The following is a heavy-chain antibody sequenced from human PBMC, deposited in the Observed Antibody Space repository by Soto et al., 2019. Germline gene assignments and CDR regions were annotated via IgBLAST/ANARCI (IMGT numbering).Heavy chain of an antibody. CDR2: INPKSGDT. CDR1: GYTFTGYY. Sequence: GASVKVSCKASGYTFTGYYMHWVRQAPGQGLEWMGWINPKSGDTKHAQRFQGRVTMTTDTSTSTAYMELRSLRSDDTAVYYCARVAGAYCGGDCYSLSVGDWFDPWGQGALVTVSS. V-gene: IGHV1-2*02. J-gene: IGHJ5*02. CDR3: ARVAGAYCGGDCYSLSVGDWFDP. D-gene: IGHD2-21*02.